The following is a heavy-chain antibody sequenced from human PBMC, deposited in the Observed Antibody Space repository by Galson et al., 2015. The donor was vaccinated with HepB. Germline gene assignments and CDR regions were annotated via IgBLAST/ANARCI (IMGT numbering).Heavy chain of an antibody. CDR1: GYTFTSYG. J-gene: IGHJ4*02. CDR3: ARGHAIRGVIGCRSYYFDY. CDR2: ISPYNGNT. D-gene: IGHD3-10*01. Sequence: SVKVSCKASGYTFTSYGITWVRQAPGQGLEWMGWISPYNGNTNYAQKLQGRVSMTTDTSTSTAYMELTSLRSDDTAVYYCARGHAIRGVIGCRSYYFDYWGQGILVTVPS. V-gene: IGHV1-18*01.